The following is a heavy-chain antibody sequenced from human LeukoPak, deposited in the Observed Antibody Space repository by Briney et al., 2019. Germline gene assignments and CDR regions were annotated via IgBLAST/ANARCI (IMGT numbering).Heavy chain of an antibody. CDR2: ISYGGTT. CDR3: ASSKHMAALGLEY. J-gene: IGHJ4*02. CDR1: GGSISSVGYY. D-gene: IGHD5-24*01. V-gene: IGHV4-39*01. Sequence: PSETLSLTCTVSGGSISSVGYYWGWIRQPPGKGLEWIGSISYGGTTYYDPSLKSRVTISVDTSKNQFSLKLTSVTAADTAVYYCASSKHMAALGLEYWGQGTLVTVSS.